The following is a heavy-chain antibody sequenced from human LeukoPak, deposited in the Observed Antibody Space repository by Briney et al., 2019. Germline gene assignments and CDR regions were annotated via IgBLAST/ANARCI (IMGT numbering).Heavy chain of an antibody. CDR1: GYTFTGYW. Sequence: GASVKVSCKAFGYTFTGYWMHWVRQAPGQGPEWMGVISPSGGSTIYAQKFQGRVTITADESTSTAYMELSSLRSEDTAVYYCASRNLIHYDILTGYSSQYYYMDVWGKGTTVTISS. CDR2: ISPSGGST. D-gene: IGHD3-9*01. V-gene: IGHV1-46*01. CDR3: ASRNLIHYDILTGYSSQYYYMDV. J-gene: IGHJ6*03.